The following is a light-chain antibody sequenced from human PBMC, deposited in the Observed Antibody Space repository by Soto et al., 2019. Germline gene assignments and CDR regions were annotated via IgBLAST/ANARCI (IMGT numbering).Light chain of an antibody. CDR1: QSLSSNF. Sequence: EIVLTQSPATLSLSPGERATLSCRASQSLSSNFLAWYQQKPGQPPSLLIYDSSTRATGFPARFSGSGCGTDFTLTISRLEPEDFAVYHCQQYGSSPLITFGQGTRLEI. V-gene: IGKV3-20*01. CDR3: QQYGSSPLIT. CDR2: DSS. J-gene: IGKJ5*01.